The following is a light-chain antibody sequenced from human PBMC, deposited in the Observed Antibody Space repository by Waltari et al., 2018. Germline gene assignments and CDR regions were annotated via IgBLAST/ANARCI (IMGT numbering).Light chain of an antibody. Sequence: QFALTPPASVSRYPGQSITISFTGTTTDIGGDNFVSWYQPYPGKAPQVVIYEVTKSPSGVSDRFSGSNPDNTAPLTISGLQAEEEADYHCSSYTSTITWVFGGGTKLTVL. V-gene: IGLV2-14*03. CDR2: EVT. CDR1: TTDIGGDNF. CDR3: SSYTSTITWV. J-gene: IGLJ3*02.